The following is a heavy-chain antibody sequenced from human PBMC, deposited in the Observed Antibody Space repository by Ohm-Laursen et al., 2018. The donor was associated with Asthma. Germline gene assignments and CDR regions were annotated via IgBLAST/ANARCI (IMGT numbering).Heavy chain of an antibody. Sequence: SLRLSCTASGFTFSSYGMHWVRQAPGKGMEWVAVISYDGSNKYYADSVKGRFTISRDNSKNTLYLQMNSLRAEDTAVYYCAKEGGGYFDYWGQGTLVTVSS. CDR2: ISYDGSNK. J-gene: IGHJ4*02. CDR1: GFTFSSYG. D-gene: IGHD3-10*01. V-gene: IGHV3-30*18. CDR3: AKEGGGYFDY.